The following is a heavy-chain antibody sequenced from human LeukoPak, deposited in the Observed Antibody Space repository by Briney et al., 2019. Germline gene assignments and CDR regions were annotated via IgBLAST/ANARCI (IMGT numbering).Heavy chain of an antibody. CDR3: ARDGTSVMVDFDY. V-gene: IGHV1-2*02. D-gene: IGHD5-18*01. CDR2: INPNSGGT. CDR1: GYTFTDYY. Sequence: VSVNVSCKASGYTFTDYYLYWVRRAPGQGLEWMGWINPNSGGTNYAQKFQGRVTMTRDTSISTAYMELSRLRSDDTAVYYCARDGTSVMVDFDYWGQPSKLADSS. J-gene: IGHJ4*02.